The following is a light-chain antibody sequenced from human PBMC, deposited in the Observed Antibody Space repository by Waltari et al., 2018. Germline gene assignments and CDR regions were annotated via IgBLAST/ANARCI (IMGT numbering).Light chain of an antibody. J-gene: IGKJ3*01. CDR1: QSVSSY. Sequence: EIVLTQSTATLSLSPGERATLSCRASQSVSSYLAWYQQKPGQAPRLLIYDASNRATGIPARFSGSGSGTDFTLTISSLEPEDFAVYYCQQRSNWPGFTFGPGTKVDIK. CDR3: QQRSNWPGFT. V-gene: IGKV3-11*01. CDR2: DAS.